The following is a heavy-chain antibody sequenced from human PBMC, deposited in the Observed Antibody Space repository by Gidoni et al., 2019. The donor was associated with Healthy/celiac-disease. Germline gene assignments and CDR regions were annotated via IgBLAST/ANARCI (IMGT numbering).Heavy chain of an antibody. D-gene: IGHD6-6*01. Sequence: QITLKESGPTLVKPTQTLTLTCTFSGFSLSTSGVGVGWIRQPPGKALEWLALIYWDDDKRYSPSLKSRLTITKDTSKNQVVLTMTNMDPVDTATYYCAHTSQVYSSSPEDWFDPWGQGTLVTVSS. V-gene: IGHV2-5*02. CDR3: AHTSQVYSSSPEDWFDP. CDR2: IYWDDDK. CDR1: GFSLSTSGVG. J-gene: IGHJ5*02.